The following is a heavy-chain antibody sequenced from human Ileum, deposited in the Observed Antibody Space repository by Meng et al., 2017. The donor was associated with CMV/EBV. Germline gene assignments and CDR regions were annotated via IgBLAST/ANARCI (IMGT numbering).Heavy chain of an antibody. CDR2: INPNSGGT. J-gene: IGHJ4*02. Sequence: SCKASGYTFTGYYMHWVRQAPGQGLEWMGWINPNSGGTNYAQKFQGRVTMTRDTSISTAYMELSRLRSDDTAVYYCARRMIVGATLDYWGQGTLVTVSS. CDR3: ARRMIVGATLDY. CDR1: GYTFTGYY. V-gene: IGHV1-2*02. D-gene: IGHD1-26*01.